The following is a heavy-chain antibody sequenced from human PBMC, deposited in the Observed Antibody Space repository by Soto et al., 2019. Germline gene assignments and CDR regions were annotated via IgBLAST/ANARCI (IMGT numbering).Heavy chain of an antibody. CDR1: GFTLSSYG. V-gene: IGHV3-30*18. CDR2: ISYDGSNK. CDR3: AKSQGVRGVHLLYYYGMDV. Sequence: PGGSLRLSCAASGFTLSSYGMHWVLQAPGKGLEWVAVISYDGSNKYYADSVKGRFTISRDNSKNTLYLQMNRLRAEDTAVYYCAKSQGVRGVHLLYYYGMDVWGQGTTVTV. D-gene: IGHD3-10*01. J-gene: IGHJ6*02.